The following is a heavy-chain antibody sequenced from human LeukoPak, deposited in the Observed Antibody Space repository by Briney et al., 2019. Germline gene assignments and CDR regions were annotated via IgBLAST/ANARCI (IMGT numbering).Heavy chain of an antibody. J-gene: IGHJ5*02. CDR2: IYYSGIT. CDR1: GDSINSRSYY. D-gene: IGHD6-19*01. V-gene: IGHV4-39*01. CDR3: ARHFPHMDYSGWEQGWFDP. Sequence: KPSETLSLTCTVSGDSINSRSYYWGWIRQPPGKGLGWIGSIYYSGITYYNPSLKSRVTISVDTSENQFSLRLISVTAADTAVYYCARHFPHMDYSGWEQGWFDPWGQGTLVTVSS.